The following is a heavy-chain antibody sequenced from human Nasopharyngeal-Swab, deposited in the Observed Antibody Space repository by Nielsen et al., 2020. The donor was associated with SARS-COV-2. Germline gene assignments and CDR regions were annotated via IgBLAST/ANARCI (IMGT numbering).Heavy chain of an antibody. D-gene: IGHD3-22*01. CDR2: IGNSNEYI. CDR1: GFRFSPYI. CDR3: ARDRYFYDSGSYNPDY. Sequence: GESLKISCAASGFRFSPYIMNWVRRAPGKGLEWVSSIGNSNEYIFYADSVKGRFTISRDNAKDTLYLQMDGLRVEDTAMYYCARDRYFYDSGSYNPDYWGQGTLVTVSS. J-gene: IGHJ4*02. V-gene: IGHV3-21*01.